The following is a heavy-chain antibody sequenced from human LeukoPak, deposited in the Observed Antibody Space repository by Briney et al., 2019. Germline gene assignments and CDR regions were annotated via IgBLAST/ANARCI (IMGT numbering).Heavy chain of an antibody. D-gene: IGHD2-2*02. J-gene: IGHJ3*02. CDR2: IIPILDLA. Sequence: SVKVSCKASGATFSSNAINWVRQAPGQGLEWVGRIIPILDLANYAQKFQGRVTITADNSTSTAYMELSSLRSEDTALYYCARDREYCSSTTCYNAFDIWGQGTMVTVSS. V-gene: IGHV1-69*04. CDR1: GATFSSNA. CDR3: ARDREYCSSTTCYNAFDI.